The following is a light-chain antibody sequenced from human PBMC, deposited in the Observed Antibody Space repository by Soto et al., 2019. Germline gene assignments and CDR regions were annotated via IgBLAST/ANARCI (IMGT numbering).Light chain of an antibody. V-gene: IGKV3-20*01. CDR3: QQYGRSPLLYT. CDR2: GSS. J-gene: IGKJ2*01. Sequence: EIVLTQSPGTLSLSPVESATLSCRTSQSVNSNFLAWYQQKPGQAPRLLVYGSSTRAAGVPDRFSGSGSGTDFTLTISRLETEDFAVYYCQQYGRSPLLYTFGQGTKL. CDR1: QSVNSNF.